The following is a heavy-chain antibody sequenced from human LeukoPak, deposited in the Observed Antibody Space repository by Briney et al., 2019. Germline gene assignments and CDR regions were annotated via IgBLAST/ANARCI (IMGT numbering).Heavy chain of an antibody. CDR1: GFTVSSNY. CDR3: ARERLSNYDWFDP. Sequence: GGSLRLSCAASGFTVSSNYMSWVRQAPGKGLEWVSVIYSGGSTYYADSVKGRFTISRDNSKNTLYLQMNSLRAEDTAVYYCARERLSNYDWFDPWGQGTLVTVSS. V-gene: IGHV3-53*05. J-gene: IGHJ5*02. CDR2: IYSGGST. D-gene: IGHD1-7*01.